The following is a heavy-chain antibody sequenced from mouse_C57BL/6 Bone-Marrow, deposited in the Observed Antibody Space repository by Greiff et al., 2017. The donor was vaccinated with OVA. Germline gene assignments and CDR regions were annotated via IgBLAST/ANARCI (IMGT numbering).Heavy chain of an antibody. CDR1: GYTFTGYW. J-gene: IGHJ2*01. D-gene: IGHD1-1*01. V-gene: IGHV1-9*01. Sequence: QVQLQQSGAELMKPGASVKLSCKATGYTFTGYWTEWVKQRPGHGLEWIGEILPGSGSTNYNDKFKGKATFTADTSSNTAYMQLSSLTTEDSAIYYCALYYGSSYPYYFDYWGQGTTLTVSS. CDR3: ALYYGSSYPYYFDY. CDR2: ILPGSGST.